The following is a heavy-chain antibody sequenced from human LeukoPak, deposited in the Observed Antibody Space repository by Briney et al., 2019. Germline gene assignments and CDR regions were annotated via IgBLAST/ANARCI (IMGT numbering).Heavy chain of an antibody. J-gene: IGHJ4*02. Sequence: GGSLRLSCAASGFTFNNHAMNWFRQPPGRGLGWFSSISGGGGSTNYADSVKGRFTISRDNSKNTLSLEMNSLRADDTAVYFCAKGRVVTTSLLNYWGQGTLVTVSS. CDR1: GFTFNNHA. V-gene: IGHV3-23*01. D-gene: IGHD2-21*02. CDR3: AKGRVVTTSLLNY. CDR2: ISGGGGST.